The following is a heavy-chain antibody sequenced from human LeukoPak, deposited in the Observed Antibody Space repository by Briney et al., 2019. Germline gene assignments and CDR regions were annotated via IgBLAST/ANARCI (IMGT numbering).Heavy chain of an antibody. CDR3: AKESGASFDY. D-gene: IGHD5-12*01. J-gene: IGHJ4*02. CDR1: GFTFGDYA. Sequence: GGSLRPSCAASGFTFGDYAMHWVRQAPGKGLEWVSGINWNSGSIDYADSVKGRFTISRDNAKNSLYLQVNSLRGEDTALYYCAKESGASFDYWGQGTLVTVSS. V-gene: IGHV3-9*01. CDR2: INWNSGSI.